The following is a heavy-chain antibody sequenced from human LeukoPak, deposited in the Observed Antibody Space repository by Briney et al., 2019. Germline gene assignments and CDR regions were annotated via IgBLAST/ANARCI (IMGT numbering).Heavy chain of an antibody. CDR1: GFTLSSYA. J-gene: IGHJ4*02. V-gene: IGHV3-23*01. CDR3: ATGSVVVVPAASVDY. D-gene: IGHD2-2*01. CDR2: ISGSGGST. Sequence: GGSLRLSCAASGFTLSSYAMSWVRQAPGKGPEWVSAISGSGGSTYYADSVKGRFTISRDNSKNTLYLQMNSLRAEDTAVYYCATGSVVVVPAASVDYWGQGTLVTVSS.